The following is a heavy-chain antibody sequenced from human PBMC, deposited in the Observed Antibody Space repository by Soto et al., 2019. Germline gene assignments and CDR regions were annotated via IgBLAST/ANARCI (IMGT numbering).Heavy chain of an antibody. Sequence: PGGSLRLSCVASGFTADDYALHWVRQAPGKGLEWVSGISSNSDTIHYADSVKGRFTISRDNSKNTLYLQMNSLRAEDTAVYYCARRPVTYYFDYWGQGTLVTVSS. V-gene: IGHV3-9*02. D-gene: IGHD4-17*01. CDR1: GFTADDYA. CDR2: ISSNSDTI. J-gene: IGHJ4*02. CDR3: ARRPVTYYFDY.